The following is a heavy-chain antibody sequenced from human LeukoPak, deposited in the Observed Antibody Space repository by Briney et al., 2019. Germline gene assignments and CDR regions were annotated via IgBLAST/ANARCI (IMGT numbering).Heavy chain of an antibody. D-gene: IGHD5-24*01. CDR1: GVSISSGGYY. CDR3: ARAGGEMATIREFDY. CDR2: IYHSGST. J-gene: IGHJ4*02. Sequence: SETLSLTCTVSGVSISSGGYYWSWIRQPPGKGLEWIGYIYHSGSTYYNPSLKSRVTISVDRSKNQFSLKLSSVTAADTAVYYCARAGGEMATIREFDYWGQGTLVTVSS. V-gene: IGHV4-30-2*01.